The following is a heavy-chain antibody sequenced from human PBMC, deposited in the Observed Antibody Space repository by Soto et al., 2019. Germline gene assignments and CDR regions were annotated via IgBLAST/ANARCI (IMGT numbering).Heavy chain of an antibody. CDR1: GFTFGTYA. D-gene: IGHD5-18*01. V-gene: IGHV3-23*01. CDR2: ITGSGGST. CDR3: AKDRSVDTRDWFDP. Sequence: GSLRLSCAASGFTFGTYAMNWVRQAPGKGLEWVSGITGSGGSTYYADSVKGRFTISRDNSKNTLYLQMNSLRGDDTAVYYCAKDRSVDTRDWFDPWGQGTRVTVSS. J-gene: IGHJ5*02.